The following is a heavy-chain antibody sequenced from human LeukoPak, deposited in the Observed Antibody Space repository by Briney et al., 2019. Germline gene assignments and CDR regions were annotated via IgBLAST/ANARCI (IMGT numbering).Heavy chain of an antibody. CDR2: IYYSGST. Sequence: PSETLSLTCTVSGGSISSYYWSWIRQPPGKGLEWIGYIYYSGSTNYSPSLKSRVTISVDTSKNQFSLKLSSVTAADTAVYYCARQTGGCFDPWGQGTLVTVSS. D-gene: IGHD1-1*01. V-gene: IGHV4-59*01. CDR3: ARQTGGCFDP. J-gene: IGHJ5*02. CDR1: GGSISSYY.